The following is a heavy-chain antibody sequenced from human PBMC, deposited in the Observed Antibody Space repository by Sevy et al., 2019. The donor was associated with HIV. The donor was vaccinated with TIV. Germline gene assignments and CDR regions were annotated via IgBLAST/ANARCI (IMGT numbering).Heavy chain of an antibody. CDR3: ATLDFWSDHPFYGTDV. J-gene: IGHJ6*02. V-gene: IGHV1-24*01. CDR1: GYTLSELP. CDR2: LDPEDGET. D-gene: IGHD3-3*01. Sequence: ASVKVSCKVSGYTLSELPMHWVRQAPGKGLEWLGGLDPEDGETIYAQKFQGRVTMTEDTSTDTAYMGLSRLRSEDTAVYYCATLDFWSDHPFYGTDVWGQGTTVTVSS.